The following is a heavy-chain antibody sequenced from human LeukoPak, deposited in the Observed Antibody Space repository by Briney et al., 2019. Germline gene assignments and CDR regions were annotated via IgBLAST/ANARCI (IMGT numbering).Heavy chain of an antibody. V-gene: IGHV4-39*07. CDR2: VYYSGST. CDR3: ARGYYYYYIDV. Sequence: SGTLSLTCTVSGGSISSSSYYWGWIRQPPGKGLEWIGSVYYSGSTYYNPSLKSRVTISVDTSKNQFSLKLSSVTAADTAVYYCARGYYYYYIDVWGKGTTVTISS. J-gene: IGHJ6*03. CDR1: GGSISSSSYY.